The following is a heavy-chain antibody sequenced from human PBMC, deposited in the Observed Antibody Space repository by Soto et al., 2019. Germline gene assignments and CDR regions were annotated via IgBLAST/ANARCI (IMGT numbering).Heavy chain of an antibody. CDR3: ARHSIRTDRFNWFDP. CDR2: IYYSGST. J-gene: IGHJ5*02. V-gene: IGHV4-39*01. Sequence: SETLSLTCTVSGGSISSSSYYWGWIRQPPGKGLEWIGSIYYSGSTYYNPSLKSRVTISVDTSKNQFSLKLSSVTAADTAVYYCARHSIRTDRFNWFDPWGQGTLVTVSS. CDR1: GGSISSSSYY.